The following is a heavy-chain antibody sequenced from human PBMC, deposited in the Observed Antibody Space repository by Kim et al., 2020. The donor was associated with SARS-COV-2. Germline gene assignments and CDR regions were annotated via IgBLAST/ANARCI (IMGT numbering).Heavy chain of an antibody. J-gene: IGHJ4*02. CDR1: GYTFTSYA. CDR2: INAGNGNT. D-gene: IGHD2-15*01. Sequence: ASVKVSCKASGYTFTSYAMHWVRQAPGQRLEWMGWINAGNGNTKYSQKFQGRVTITRDTSASTAYMELSSLRSEDTAVYYCARDSGLGYCSGGSCYSGSWGQGTLVTVSS. V-gene: IGHV1-3*01. CDR3: ARDSGLGYCSGGSCYSGS.